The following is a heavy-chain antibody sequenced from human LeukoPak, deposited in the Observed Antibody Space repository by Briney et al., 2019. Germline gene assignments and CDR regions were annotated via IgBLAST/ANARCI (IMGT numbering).Heavy chain of an antibody. J-gene: IGHJ4*02. CDR1: GFTFSSYW. CDR2: ISSSSSTI. CDR3: ANSLWFGEFTFDY. Sequence: GGSLRLSCAASGFTFSSYWMHWVRQAPGKGLEWVSYISSSSSTIYYADSVKGRFTISRDNAKNSLYLQMNSLRAEDTAVYYCANSLWFGEFTFDYWGQGTLVTVSS. V-gene: IGHV3-48*04. D-gene: IGHD3-10*01.